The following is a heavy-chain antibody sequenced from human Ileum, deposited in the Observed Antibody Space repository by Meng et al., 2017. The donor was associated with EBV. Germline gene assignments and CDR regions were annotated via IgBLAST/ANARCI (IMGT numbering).Heavy chain of an antibody. CDR3: ASSDYYRSDY. CDR2: TSHSGST. CDR1: GGSISRSDW. J-gene: IGHJ4*02. V-gene: IGHV4-4*02. Sequence: VPLQESGPGPVKPSETLSLPCAVSGGSISRSDWWSWVRQPPGKGLEWIGETSHSGSTNYSPSLKSRVTISLDKSKNQLSLKLNSVTAADTAVYYCASSDYYRSDYWGQGTLVTVSS. D-gene: IGHD3-22*01.